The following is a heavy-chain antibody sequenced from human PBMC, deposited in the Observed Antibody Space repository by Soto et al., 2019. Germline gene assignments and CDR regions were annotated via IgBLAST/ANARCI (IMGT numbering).Heavy chain of an antibody. CDR3: TTESSRYCSSTSCYEYYYYGMDV. V-gene: IGHV3-66*01. CDR1: GFTVRSNY. Sequence: GGSLRLSCAASGFTVRSNYMSWVRQAPGKGLEWVSVIYSGGSAYYADSVKGRVTISRDDSKNTLYLQMNSLKTEDTAVYYCTTESSRYCSSTSCYEYYYYGMDVWGQGTTVTVSS. CDR2: IYSGGSA. D-gene: IGHD2-2*01. J-gene: IGHJ6*02.